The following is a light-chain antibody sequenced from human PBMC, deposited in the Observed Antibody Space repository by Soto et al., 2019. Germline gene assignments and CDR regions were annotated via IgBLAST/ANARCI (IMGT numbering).Light chain of an antibody. J-gene: IGKJ2*01. Sequence: EVAMTQSPATLSVSPGERVTLSCRASHSVNNNVAWYQQKRGQAPRLLIYDASIRTTGIPARFSGSGSGTEFTLTISSLQSEDFAVYYCQQYNDWPPYTFGQGTKLEIK. CDR3: QQYNDWPPYT. V-gene: IGKV3-15*01. CDR2: DAS. CDR1: HSVNNN.